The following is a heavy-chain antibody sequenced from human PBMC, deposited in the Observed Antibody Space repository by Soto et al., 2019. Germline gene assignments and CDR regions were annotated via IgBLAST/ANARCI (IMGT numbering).Heavy chain of an antibody. CDR1: GYTFTSYG. CDR2: ISAYNYNT. CDR3: ARDRDFWSGYYFDY. J-gene: IGHJ4*02. V-gene: IGHV1-18*01. Sequence: ASVKVSCKASGYTFTSYGISWVRQAPGQGLEWMGWISAYNYNTNYAQKLQGRVTMTTDTSTSKAYMELRSLRSDDTAVYYCARDRDFWSGYYFDYWGQGTLVTVSS. D-gene: IGHD3-3*01.